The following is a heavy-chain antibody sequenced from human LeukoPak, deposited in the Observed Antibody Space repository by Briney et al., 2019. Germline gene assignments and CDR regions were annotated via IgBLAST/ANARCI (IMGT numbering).Heavy chain of an antibody. J-gene: IGHJ5*02. CDR3: VQGGRYHYGS. Sequence: PGGSLRLSCAASGFTFSSYSMSWVRQAPGKGLEWVANIKLDGSEKYYVDFVKGRFTISRDNARNSPYLQMNSLRAEDTAVYHCVQGGRYHYGSWGQGTLVTVSS. V-gene: IGHV3-7*01. D-gene: IGHD3-9*01. CDR2: IKLDGSEK. CDR1: GFTFSSYS.